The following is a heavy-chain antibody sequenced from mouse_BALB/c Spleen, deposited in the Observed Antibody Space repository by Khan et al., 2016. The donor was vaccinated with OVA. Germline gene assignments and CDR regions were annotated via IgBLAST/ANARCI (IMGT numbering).Heavy chain of an antibody. CDR1: GFSLTNYG. V-gene: IGHV2-6-1*01. D-gene: IGHD2-10*01. J-gene: IGHJ4*01. Sequence: VKLEESGPGLVAPSQSLSITCTISGFSLTNYGVHWVRQPPGKGLEWLVVIWSDGSTTYNSDLKSRLNISKDNSKSQVFLKMNSLQTVDTAIYYCARQPYYHYNIMDYWGQGTSVTVSS. CDR3: ARQPYYHYNIMDY. CDR2: IWSDGST.